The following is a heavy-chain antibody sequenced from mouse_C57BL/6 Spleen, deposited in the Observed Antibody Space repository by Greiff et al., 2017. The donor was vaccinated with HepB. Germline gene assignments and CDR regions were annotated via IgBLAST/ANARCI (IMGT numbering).Heavy chain of an antibody. Sequence: QVQLQQPGAELVKPGASVKLSCKASGYTFTSYWMQWVKQRPGQGLEWIGEIDPSDSYTNYNQKFKGKATLTVDTSSSTAYMQLSSLTSEDSAVYYCADFDVWGTGTTVTDSS. V-gene: IGHV1-50*01. CDR2: IDPSDSYT. CDR3: ADFDV. CDR1: GYTFTSYW. J-gene: IGHJ1*03.